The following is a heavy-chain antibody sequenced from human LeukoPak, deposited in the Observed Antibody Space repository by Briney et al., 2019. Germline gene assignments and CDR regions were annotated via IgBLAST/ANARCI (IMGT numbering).Heavy chain of an antibody. D-gene: IGHD4-17*01. Sequence: GGSLRLSCAASGFTFSSYSMNWVRQAPGKGLEWVSSISSSSSSYIYYADSVKGRFTISRDNAKNSLYLQMNSLRAEDTAVYYCARDRGYGDFFDYWGQGTLVTVSS. V-gene: IGHV3-21*01. CDR3: ARDRGYGDFFDY. CDR2: ISSSSSSYI. J-gene: IGHJ4*02. CDR1: GFTFSSYS.